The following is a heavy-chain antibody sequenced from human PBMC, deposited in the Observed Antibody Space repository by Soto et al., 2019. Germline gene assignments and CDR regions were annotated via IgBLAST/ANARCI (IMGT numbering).Heavy chain of an antibody. V-gene: IGHV3-23*01. CDR3: AKDLYYYDSSGYNDY. Sequence: AGGSLRLSCAASGFTFSSYAMSWVRQAPGKGLEWVSAISGSGGSTYYADSVKGRFTISRDNSKNTLYLQMNSLRAEDTAVYYCAKDLYYYDSSGYNDYWGQGTLVTVSS. D-gene: IGHD3-22*01. J-gene: IGHJ4*02. CDR1: GFTFSSYA. CDR2: ISGSGGST.